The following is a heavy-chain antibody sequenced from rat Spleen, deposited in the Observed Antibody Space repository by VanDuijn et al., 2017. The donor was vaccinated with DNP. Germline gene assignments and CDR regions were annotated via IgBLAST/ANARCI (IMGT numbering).Heavy chain of an antibody. J-gene: IGHJ4*01. V-gene: IGHV2-15*01. CDR3: TLMDA. Sequence: VQLVESGGGLVQPGRSMKLSCAASGFTFSNYYMAWVRQPPGKGLEWVGAIWSGGSTDYNSALKSRLSISRDTSKSQVFLKMNSLQTEDTAIYFCTLMDAWGQGTSVTVSS. CDR2: IWSGGST. CDR1: GFTFSNYY.